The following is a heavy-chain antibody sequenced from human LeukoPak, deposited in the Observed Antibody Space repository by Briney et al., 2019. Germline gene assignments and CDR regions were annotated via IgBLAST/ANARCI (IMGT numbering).Heavy chain of an antibody. J-gene: IGHJ4*02. D-gene: IGHD6-19*01. Sequence: SETLSLTCAVSGGSISSSNWWSWVRQPPGKGLEWIGEIYHSGSTNYNPSLKSRVTISVDKSKNQFSLKLSSVTAADTAIYYCAKANRGWYYKEYFFDYWGQGTRVSVSS. CDR3: AKANRGWYYKEYFFDY. CDR1: GGSISSSNW. V-gene: IGHV4-4*02. CDR2: IYHSGST.